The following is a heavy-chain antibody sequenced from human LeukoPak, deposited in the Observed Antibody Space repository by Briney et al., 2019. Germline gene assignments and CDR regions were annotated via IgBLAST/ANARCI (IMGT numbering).Heavy chain of an antibody. J-gene: IGHJ5*02. CDR1: GVSISSYY. D-gene: IGHD2-2*02. CDR3: ARDQYDLYPANWFDP. Sequence: AETLSLTCTVSGVSISSYYGSWVRQPAGKGREGVGRIYTSGSTNYNPSLKSRVTMSVDTSKNQFSLKLSSVTAADTAVYYCARDQYDLYPANWFDPWGQGTLVTVSS. V-gene: IGHV4-4*07. CDR2: IYTSGST.